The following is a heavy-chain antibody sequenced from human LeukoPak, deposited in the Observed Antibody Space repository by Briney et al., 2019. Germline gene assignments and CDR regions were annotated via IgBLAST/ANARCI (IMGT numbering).Heavy chain of an antibody. V-gene: IGHV4-30-2*01. CDR2: TYHSGST. J-gene: IGHJ4*02. Sequence: PSETLSLTCAVSGGSISSGGYSWSWIRQPPGKGLEWIGYTYHSGSTYYNPSLKSRVTISVDRSKNQFSLRLSSVTAADTAVYYCASLRAGTGFDYWGQGTLVTVSS. D-gene: IGHD6-13*01. CDR3: ASLRAGTGFDY. CDR1: GGSISSGGYS.